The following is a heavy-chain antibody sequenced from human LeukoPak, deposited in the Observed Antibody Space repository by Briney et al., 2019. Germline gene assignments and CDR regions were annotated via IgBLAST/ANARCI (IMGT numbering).Heavy chain of an antibody. Sequence: GGSLRLSCAASGLTVASNHMSWVRQAPGKGLEWVSLIKSDGTTEYADSVKGRFTISRDNSKNTLFLQVNSLRVEDTAVYYCARLRRGYWGRGTPVTVSS. V-gene: IGHV3-53*01. J-gene: IGHJ4*02. CDR2: IKSDGTT. CDR1: GLTVASNH. CDR3: ARLRRGY.